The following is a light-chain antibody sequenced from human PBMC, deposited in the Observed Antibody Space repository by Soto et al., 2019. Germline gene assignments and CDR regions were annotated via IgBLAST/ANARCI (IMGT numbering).Light chain of an antibody. Sequence: QSVLTQPASVSGSPGQSITISCTGTSSDVGSHNLVSWYQHHPGKAPKLMIYEGTKRPSGVSDRFSGSKSGNTASLTISGLQAEDDADYYCSSYSGISTYVFGTGTKVTVL. V-gene: IGLV2-23*01. CDR1: SSDVGSHNL. CDR2: EGT. CDR3: SSYSGISTYV. J-gene: IGLJ1*01.